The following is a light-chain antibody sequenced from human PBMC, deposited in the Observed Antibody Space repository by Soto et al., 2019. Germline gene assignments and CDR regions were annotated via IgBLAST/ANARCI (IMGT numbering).Light chain of an antibody. CDR2: KAS. Sequence: DIRMTQSPSTLSASVGDRVTITCRASQSISSGLAWYQQKPGKAPKLLIYKASSLESGVPSRFSGSGIGTDFTSTISTLQPDDFATYYGTQYNSPMYTFGQGTQLQIK. V-gene: IGKV1-5*03. CDR3: TQYNSPMYT. J-gene: IGKJ2*01. CDR1: QSISSG.